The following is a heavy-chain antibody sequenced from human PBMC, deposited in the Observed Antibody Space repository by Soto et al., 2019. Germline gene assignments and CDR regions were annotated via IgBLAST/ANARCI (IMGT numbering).Heavy chain of an antibody. Sequence: PSETLSLTCAVSGYSISSGYYWGWIRQPPGKGLEWIGNIHHSGTTYYNPSLKSRVTISIDRSQNQFSLKLISVTAADTAVYYCARAGDTMVRGVIIMNYYGMDVWGQGTTVTVSS. CDR2: IHHSGTT. J-gene: IGHJ6*02. V-gene: IGHV4-38-2*01. CDR1: GYSISSGYY. CDR3: ARAGDTMVRGVIIMNYYGMDV. D-gene: IGHD3-10*01.